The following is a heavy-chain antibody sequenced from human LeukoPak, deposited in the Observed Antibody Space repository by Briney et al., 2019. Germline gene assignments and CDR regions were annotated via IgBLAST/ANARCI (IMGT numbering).Heavy chain of an antibody. V-gene: IGHV3-9*01. CDR1: GFTFDDYA. CDR3: AKEGGKYCSSTSCYWDY. D-gene: IGHD2-2*01. Sequence: PGGSLRLSCAASGFTFDDYAMDWVRQAPGKGLEWVSGISWNSGSIGYADSVKGRFTISRDNAKNSLYLQMNSLRAEDTALYYCAKEGGKYCSSTSCYWDYWGQGTLVTVSS. J-gene: IGHJ4*02. CDR2: ISWNSGSI.